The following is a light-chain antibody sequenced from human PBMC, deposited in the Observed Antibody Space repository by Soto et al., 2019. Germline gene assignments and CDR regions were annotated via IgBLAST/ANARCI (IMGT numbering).Light chain of an antibody. Sequence: QSVLTQPPSVSGSPGQSVTISCTGTSSDVGSYNRVSWYQQPPGTAPKLMIYDVSNRPSGVPERFSGSKAGTAASLTISGLPEEEADDYYDASYTSSSTYVFGTGTKLTVL. J-gene: IGLJ1*01. CDR3: ASYTSSSTYV. CDR1: SSDVGSYNR. CDR2: DVS. V-gene: IGLV2-18*02.